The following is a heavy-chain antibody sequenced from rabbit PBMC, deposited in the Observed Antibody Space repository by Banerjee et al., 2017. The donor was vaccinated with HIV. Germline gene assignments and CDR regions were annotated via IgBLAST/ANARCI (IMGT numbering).Heavy chain of an antibody. CDR2: INSGSGNI. J-gene: IGHJ4*01. V-gene: IGHV1S45*01. CDR1: GFSFSSSHY. CDR3: ARWSESDFYGNL. D-gene: IGHD2-1*01. Sequence: QEQLVESGGGLVQPEGSLTPTCTAPGFSFSSSHYMAWVRQAPGKGLEWIGCINSGSGNIWYANWAKGRFTISKTSSTTVTLQMTSLTAADTATYFCARWSESDFYGNLWGQGTLVTVS.